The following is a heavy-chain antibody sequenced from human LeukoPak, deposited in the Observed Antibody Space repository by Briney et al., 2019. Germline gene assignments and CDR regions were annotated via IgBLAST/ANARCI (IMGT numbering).Heavy chain of an antibody. V-gene: IGHV4-59*01. CDR2: IYYSGST. D-gene: IGHD3-3*01. Sequence: SETLSLTCTVSGGSISSYYWSWIRQPPGKGLEWIGYIYYSGSTNYNPSLKSRVTISVDTSKNQFSLKLSSVTAADTAVYYCARDSVPSYDFWSGYYIEVWFDPWGQGTLVTVSS. J-gene: IGHJ5*02. CDR3: ARDSVPSYDFWSGYYIEVWFDP. CDR1: GGSISSYY.